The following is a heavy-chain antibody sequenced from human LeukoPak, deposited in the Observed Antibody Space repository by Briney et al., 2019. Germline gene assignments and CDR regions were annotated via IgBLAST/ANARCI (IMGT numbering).Heavy chain of an antibody. D-gene: IGHD6-13*01. V-gene: IGHV1-18*01. CDR1: GYTYSSYG. J-gene: IGHJ4*02. CDR2: ISAYNGNT. CDR3: ARPNPYSSSWYGDY. Sequence: ASVTVSCKASGYTYSSYGISWVRQAPGQGLEWMGWISAYNGNTNYAQKLQGRVTMTTDTSTSTAYMELRSLRSDDTAVYYCARPNPYSSSWYGDYWGQGTLVTVSS.